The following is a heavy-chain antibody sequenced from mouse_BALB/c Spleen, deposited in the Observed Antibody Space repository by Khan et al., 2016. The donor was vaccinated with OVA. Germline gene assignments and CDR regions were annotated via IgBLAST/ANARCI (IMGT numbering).Heavy chain of an antibody. V-gene: IGHV1-76*01. CDR1: GYIFTTYW. CDR2: IYPGTGIT. D-gene: IGHD4-1*01. CDR3: ERWEQGYHWEY. Sequence: QVQLKQSGADLVRPGASVKLSCKTSGYIFTTYWIHWVKQRSGQGLEWIARIYPGTGITYYNEKFKGKATLTADKSSSTVNMQVSSLKSEDYAVYLGERWEQGYHWEYWGKGTTLKVSS. J-gene: IGHJ2*01.